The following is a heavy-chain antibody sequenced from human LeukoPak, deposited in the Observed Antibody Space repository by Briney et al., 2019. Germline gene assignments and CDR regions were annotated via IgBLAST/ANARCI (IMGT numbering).Heavy chain of an antibody. J-gene: IGHJ4*02. CDR2: IYYSGST. V-gene: IGHV4-31*03. CDR1: GGSISSGGYY. Sequence: PSETLSLTCTVSGGSISSGGYYWRWIRQHPGKGLEWIGYIYYSGSTYYNPSLKSRVTISVDTSKNQFSLKLSSVTAADTAVYYCARAVGFGELSFDYWGQGTLVTVSS. CDR3: ARAVGFGELSFDY. D-gene: IGHD3-10*01.